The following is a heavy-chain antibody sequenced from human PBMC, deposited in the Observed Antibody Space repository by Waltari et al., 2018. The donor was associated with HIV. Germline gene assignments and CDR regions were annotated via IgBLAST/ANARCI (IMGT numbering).Heavy chain of an antibody. CDR3: AKGVRFLGP. J-gene: IGHJ5*02. D-gene: IGHD3-3*01. V-gene: IGHV3-53*05. CDR2: IYGNGET. CDR1: GVTVKNGY. Sequence: ATGGVLVQTGGSLSLGGGGVGVTVKNGYMTWVRRSTGRGLEWVGTIYGNGETYSAASMRGRLFISRDDPGNRVFLHINNVNFADTASYFCAKGVRFLGPWSQETPVTVSS.